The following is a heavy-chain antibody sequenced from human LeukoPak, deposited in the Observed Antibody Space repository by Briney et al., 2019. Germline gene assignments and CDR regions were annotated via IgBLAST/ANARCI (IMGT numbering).Heavy chain of an antibody. CDR1: GYTFTSYD. CDR2: MNPNSGNT. CDR3: ARRITIFGVVLDYYYMDV. D-gene: IGHD3-3*01. J-gene: IGHJ6*03. Sequence: ASVKVSCKASGYTFTSYDINWVRQATGQGLEWMGWMNPNSGNTGYAQRFQGRVTITRNTSISTAYMELSSLRSEDTAVYYCARRITIFGVVLDYYYMDVWGKGTTVTVSS. V-gene: IGHV1-8*03.